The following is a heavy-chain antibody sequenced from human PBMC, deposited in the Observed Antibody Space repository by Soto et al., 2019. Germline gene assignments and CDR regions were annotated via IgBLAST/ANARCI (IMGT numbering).Heavy chain of an antibody. V-gene: IGHV1-8*01. D-gene: IGHD2-15*01. CDR3: ARGPGCSGGSFYSVPRAALQFDY. Sequence: QVQLVQSGAEVKKPGASVKVSCKASGYTFTSYDINWVRQATGQGIEWMGWMNPNSGNTGYAQKFQGRVTMTRNTSISTAYMELSSLRSEDTAVYYGARGPGCSGGSFYSVPRAALQFDYWGQGTLVTVSS. CDR2: MNPNSGNT. J-gene: IGHJ4*02. CDR1: GYTFTSYD.